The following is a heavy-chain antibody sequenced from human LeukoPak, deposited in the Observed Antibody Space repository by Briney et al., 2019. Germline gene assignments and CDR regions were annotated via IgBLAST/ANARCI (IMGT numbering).Heavy chain of an antibody. D-gene: IGHD6-13*01. Sequence: PSETLSLTCAVYGGSFSGYYWSWIRQPPGKGLEWIGEINHSGSTNYNPSLKSRVTISVDTSKNQFSLKLISVTAADTAVYYCARGRAAAGKNYYYCNYMVVWGQETTSTVSS. J-gene: IGHJ6*03. CDR1: GGSFSGYY. CDR2: INHSGST. V-gene: IGHV4-34*01. CDR3: ARGRAAAGKNYYYCNYMVV.